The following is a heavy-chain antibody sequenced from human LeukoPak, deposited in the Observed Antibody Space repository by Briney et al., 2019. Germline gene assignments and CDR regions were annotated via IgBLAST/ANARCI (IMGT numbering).Heavy chain of an antibody. CDR2: IRYDGSNK. V-gene: IGHV3-30*02. CDR1: GFTFSSYG. Sequence: GGSLRLSCAASGFTFSSYGMHWVRQAPGKGLEWVAFIRYDGSNKYYADSVKGRFTISRDNSKNTLYLQMNSLRAEDTAVYYCAKDLAPGYSSSWYVLGGGSADFDYWGQGTQVTVSS. J-gene: IGHJ4*02. D-gene: IGHD6-13*01. CDR3: AKDLAPGYSSSWYVLGGGSADFDY.